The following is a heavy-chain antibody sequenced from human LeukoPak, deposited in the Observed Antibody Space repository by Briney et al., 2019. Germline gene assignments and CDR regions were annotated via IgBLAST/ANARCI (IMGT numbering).Heavy chain of an antibody. Sequence: ASVKVSCKASGYTFTSYDINWVRQATGQGLEWMGWISAYNGNTNYAQKLQGRVTMTTDTSTSTAYMELRSLRSDDTAVYYCARGGGYQLPEYYYYYYMDVWGKGTTVTVSS. J-gene: IGHJ6*03. CDR3: ARGGGYQLPEYYYYYYMDV. CDR1: GYTFTSYD. V-gene: IGHV1-18*01. CDR2: ISAYNGNT. D-gene: IGHD2-2*01.